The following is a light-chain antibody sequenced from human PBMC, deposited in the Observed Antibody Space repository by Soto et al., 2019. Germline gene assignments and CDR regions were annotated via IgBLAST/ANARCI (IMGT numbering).Light chain of an antibody. CDR1: QSLVRSDGDTY. Sequence: DIVMTQTPLSSAVTLGQPASISCRSSQSLVRSDGDTYLSWLQQRPGQPPRLLIYKVSLRVPGVPDRFSGSGAGTDFTLRISRVEAEDVGVYYCMQATQFPLTFGGGTKVEIK. CDR3: MQATQFPLT. J-gene: IGKJ4*01. CDR2: KVS. V-gene: IGKV2-24*01.